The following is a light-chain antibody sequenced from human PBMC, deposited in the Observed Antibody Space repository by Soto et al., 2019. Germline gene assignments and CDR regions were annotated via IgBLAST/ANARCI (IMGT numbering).Light chain of an antibody. CDR3: SSYTGGMPCSV. Sequence: QSLLTHPPSASVSPGQSVTISCTGTSSDGGGYDYVSWYQQHPGKAPKLMIYEVTIRPSGVSDRFSGSKSGNTASLTVSGLQAVDEAEYSCSSYTGGMPCSVFGTGPKVTVL. CDR1: SSDGGGYDY. CDR2: EVT. V-gene: IGLV2-8*01. J-gene: IGLJ1*01.